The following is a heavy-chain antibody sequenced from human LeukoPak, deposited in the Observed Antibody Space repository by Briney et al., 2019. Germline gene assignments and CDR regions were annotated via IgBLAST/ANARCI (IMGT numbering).Heavy chain of an antibody. V-gene: IGHV3-21*01. CDR3: ARGILTKLRYFDWLTPQGQRGEHYFDY. CDR1: GFTFSSYS. CDR2: ISSSSSYI. Sequence: GGSLRLSCAASGFTFSSYSMNWVRQAPGKGLEWVSSISSSSSYIYYADSVKGRFTISRDNAKNSLYLQMNSLRAEDTAVYYCARGILTKLRYFDWLTPQGQRGEHYFDYWGQGTLVTVSS. J-gene: IGHJ4*02. D-gene: IGHD3-9*01.